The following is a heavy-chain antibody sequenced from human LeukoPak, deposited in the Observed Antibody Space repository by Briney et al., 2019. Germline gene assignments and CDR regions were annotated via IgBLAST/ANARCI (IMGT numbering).Heavy chain of an antibody. V-gene: IGHV3-48*02. CDR2: ISTSSATI. J-gene: IGHJ4*02. D-gene: IGHD6-13*01. CDR1: GFTFSTYN. Sequence: PGGSLRLSCAASGFTFSTYNMDWVREAPGKGLEWISYISTSSATIYYADSVKGRFTISRDNAKNSLYLQMNSLRDEDTAVYYCVKSSYSSSWYSEGYFDYWGQGTLVTVSS. CDR3: VKSSYSSSWYSEGYFDY.